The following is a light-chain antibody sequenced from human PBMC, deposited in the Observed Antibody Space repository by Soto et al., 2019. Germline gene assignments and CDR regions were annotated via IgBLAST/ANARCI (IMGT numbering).Light chain of an antibody. CDR3: QQFSDNSWT. CDR2: KAS. V-gene: IGKV1-5*03. J-gene: IGKJ1*01. Sequence: DIQMTQSPSTLAASVGDRVTITCRASQSFGSWLAWYQQKPGKAPKLLIYKASSLRSGVPSRFSGSGSGTECTLTVSSLQPDDFATYYCQQFSDNSWTFGQGTTVEIK. CDR1: QSFGSW.